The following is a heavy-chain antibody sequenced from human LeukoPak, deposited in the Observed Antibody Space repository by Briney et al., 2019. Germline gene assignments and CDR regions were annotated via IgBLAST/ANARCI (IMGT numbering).Heavy chain of an antibody. Sequence: GGSLRLSCAASGFTFSSYWMYWVRQAPGKGLVWVSRINGDGSSTSYADSVKGRFTISRDNTKNTLFLQMNSLKTEDTAVYYCTTSAVVTGLYWGQGTLVTVPS. J-gene: IGHJ4*02. D-gene: IGHD2-21*02. CDR1: GFTFSSYW. V-gene: IGHV3-74*01. CDR2: INGDGSST. CDR3: TTSAVVTGLY.